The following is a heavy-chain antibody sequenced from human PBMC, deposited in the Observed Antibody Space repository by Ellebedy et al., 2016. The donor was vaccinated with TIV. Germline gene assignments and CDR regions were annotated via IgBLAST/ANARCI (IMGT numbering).Heavy chain of an antibody. J-gene: IGHJ4*02. CDR3: TTTTGRTAIALAGTVIRDY. CDR2: IRSKANSYAT. D-gene: IGHD6-19*01. CDR1: GFTFSGSA. V-gene: IGHV3-73*01. Sequence: GGSLRLXXAASGFTFSGSAIHWVRQASGKGLEWVGRIRSKANSYATAYAASLKGRFTISRDDSKSTAYLQMNSLETEDTAVYYCTTTTGRTAIALAGTVIRDYWGQGTLVTVSS.